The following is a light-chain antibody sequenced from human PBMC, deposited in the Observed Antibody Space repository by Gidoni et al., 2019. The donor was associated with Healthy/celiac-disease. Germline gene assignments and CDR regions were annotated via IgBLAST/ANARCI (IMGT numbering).Light chain of an antibody. CDR3: QQYGSSPPYT. CDR1: QSVSSSY. Sequence: SQSPGERATLSCRASQSVSSSYLAWYQQKPGQAPRLLIYGASSRATGIPDRFSGSGSGTDFTLTISRLEPEDFAVYYCQQYGSSPPYTFGQGTKLEIK. V-gene: IGKV3-20*01. J-gene: IGKJ2*01. CDR2: GAS.